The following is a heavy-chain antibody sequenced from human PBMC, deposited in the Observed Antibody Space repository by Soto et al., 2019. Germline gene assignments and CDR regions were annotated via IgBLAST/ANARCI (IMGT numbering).Heavy chain of an antibody. CDR2: INPSGGST. D-gene: IGHD3-22*01. CDR1: GYTFTSYY. CDR3: AREFYYDSSGYYYAFDI. J-gene: IGHJ3*02. Sequence: ASVKVSCKASGYTFTSYYMRWVRQAPGQGLEWMGIINPSGGSTSYAQKFQGRVTMTRDTSTSTVYMELSSLRSEDTAVYYCAREFYYDSSGYYYAFDIWGQGTMVTVSS. V-gene: IGHV1-46*01.